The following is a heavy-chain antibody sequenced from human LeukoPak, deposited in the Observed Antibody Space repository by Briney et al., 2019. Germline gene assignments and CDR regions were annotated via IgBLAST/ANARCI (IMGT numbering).Heavy chain of an antibody. CDR3: ARDVGTSGWHTLDY. CDR2: TYYRSKWYN. Sequence: TSQTLSVTCAISGDSVSSNNGAWNWIRQSPSRGLEWLGRTYYRSKWYNDFAPSMQGRITINPDTSKNQFSLQLYSVTPEDTAVYYCARDVGTSGWHTLDYWGQGTLVTVSS. V-gene: IGHV6-1*01. J-gene: IGHJ4*02. D-gene: IGHD6-19*01. CDR1: GDSVSSNNGA.